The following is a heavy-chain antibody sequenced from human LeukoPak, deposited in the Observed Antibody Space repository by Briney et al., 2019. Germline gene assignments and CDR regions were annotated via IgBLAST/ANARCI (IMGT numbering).Heavy chain of an antibody. Sequence: GGTLRLSCAASGFTFSSYGMSWVRQAPGKGLEWVSAISGSGGSTYYADSVKGRFTISRDNSKNTLYLQMNSLRAEDTAVYYCARVYSGYDHYYYYYMDVWGKGTTVTVSS. CDR1: GFTFSSYG. V-gene: IGHV3-23*01. J-gene: IGHJ6*03. CDR2: ISGSGGST. D-gene: IGHD5-12*01. CDR3: ARVYSGYDHYYYYYMDV.